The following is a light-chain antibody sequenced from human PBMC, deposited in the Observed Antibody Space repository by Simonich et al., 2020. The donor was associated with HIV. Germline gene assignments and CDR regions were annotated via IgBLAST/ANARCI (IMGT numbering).Light chain of an antibody. V-gene: IGLV2-23*01. J-gene: IGLJ3*02. CDR2: EGS. CDR1: STDVGGYSF. Sequence: QSALTQPASVSGSPGQSITISCTGTSTDVGGYSFVSWYRNHPGIAPKLMIYEGSKRPSGVSNRFSGSKSGNTASLTISGLQAEDEGDYYCCSYAGIYTFWVFGGGTKLTVL. CDR3: CSYAGIYTFWV.